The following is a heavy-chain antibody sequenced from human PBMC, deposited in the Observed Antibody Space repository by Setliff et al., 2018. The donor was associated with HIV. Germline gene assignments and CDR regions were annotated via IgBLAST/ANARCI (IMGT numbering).Heavy chain of an antibody. J-gene: IGHJ5*02. D-gene: IGHD3-10*01. CDR1: DASINSDY. Sequence: ASETLSLTCTVSDASINSDYWNWIRQPPGKGLEWIGFIFASGDTKYNPSLQSRVSMSIDTSKNQFSLKLRSVTAADTAIYYCARRIDNSGTVPDQNWLDPWGQGSPVTVSS. CDR2: IFASGDT. CDR3: ARRIDNSGTVPDQNWLDP. V-gene: IGHV4-4*09.